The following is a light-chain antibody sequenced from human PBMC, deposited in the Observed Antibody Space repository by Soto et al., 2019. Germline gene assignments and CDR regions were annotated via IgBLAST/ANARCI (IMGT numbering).Light chain of an antibody. Sequence: QSALTQPASVSGSPGQSITISCTGTSSDVGVYNYVSWYQQRPGKAPKLMIYEVSNRPSGVSSRFSGSKSDNTASLTISGLQAEDEADYYCCSYAGASTFVFGSGTKVTVL. CDR3: CSYAGASTFV. CDR2: EVS. CDR1: SSDVGVYNY. J-gene: IGLJ1*01. V-gene: IGLV2-14*01.